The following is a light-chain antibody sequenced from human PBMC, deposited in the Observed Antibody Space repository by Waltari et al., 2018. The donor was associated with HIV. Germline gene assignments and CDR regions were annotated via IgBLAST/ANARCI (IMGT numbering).Light chain of an antibody. CDR2: EVS. J-gene: IGLJ1*01. CDR1: NTDVVAYHY. Sequence: QSALTQPVSVSGSPGQSIALSCTGTNTDVVAYHYVSRFQHHPGKAPKLIIYEVSNRPSGVSNRFSGSKSGDTAFLTISGLQAEDEADYYCWSYTTSDTFVFGTGTKVTVL. V-gene: IGLV2-14*01. CDR3: WSYTTSDTFV.